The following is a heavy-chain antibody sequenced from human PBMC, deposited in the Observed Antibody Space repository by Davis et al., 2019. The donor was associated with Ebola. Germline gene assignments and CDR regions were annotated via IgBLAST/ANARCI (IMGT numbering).Heavy chain of an antibody. CDR1: GGSISSYY. CDR2: IYYSGST. Sequence: PSETLSLTCTVSGGSISSYYWRWIRQPPGKGLEWIGYIYYSGSTNYNPSLKSRVTISVDTSKNQFSLKLSSVTAADTAVYYCARATVTPYYFDYWGQGTLVTVSS. D-gene: IGHD4-17*01. J-gene: IGHJ4*02. V-gene: IGHV4-59*01. CDR3: ARATVTPYYFDY.